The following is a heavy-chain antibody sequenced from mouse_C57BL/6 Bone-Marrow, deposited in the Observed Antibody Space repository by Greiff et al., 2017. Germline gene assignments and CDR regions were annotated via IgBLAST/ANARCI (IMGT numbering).Heavy chain of an antibody. V-gene: IGHV1-61*01. CDR1: GYTFTSYW. J-gene: IGHJ3*01. D-gene: IGHD2-4*01. Sequence: VQLQQPGAELVRPGSSVKLSCKASGYTFTSYWMDWVKQRPGQGLEWIGNIYPSDSETHYNQKFKDKATLTVDKSSSTAYMQLSSLTSEDSAVXYCARSADYDTWFAYWGQGTLVTVSA. CDR2: IYPSDSET. CDR3: ARSADYDTWFAY.